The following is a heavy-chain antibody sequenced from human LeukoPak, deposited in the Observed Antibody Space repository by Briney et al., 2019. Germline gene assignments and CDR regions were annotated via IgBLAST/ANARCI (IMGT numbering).Heavy chain of an antibody. D-gene: IGHD6-13*01. J-gene: IGHJ4*02. V-gene: IGHV3-53*04. CDR1: GFTVSSNY. CDR3: ARRLSAAAGTLDY. CDR2: IYSGGST. Sequence: GGSLRLSCAASGFTVSSNYMSWVRQAPGKGLEWVSVIYSGGSTYYVDSVKGRFTISRHNSKNTLYLQMNSLRAEDTAVYYCARRLSAAAGTLDYWGQGTLVTVSS.